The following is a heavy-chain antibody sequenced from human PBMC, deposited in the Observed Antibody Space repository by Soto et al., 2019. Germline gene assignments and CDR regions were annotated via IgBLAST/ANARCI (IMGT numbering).Heavy chain of an antibody. D-gene: IGHD6-19*01. CDR2: ISAYNGNT. V-gene: IGHV1-18*01. CDR3: ARDLGGWEDY. J-gene: IGHJ4*02. Sequence: ASVKVTCKASGYTFTSNGSSWVRQAPGQGLEWMGWISAYNGNTYHAQKLQGRVTMTTDTSTSTAYMELRSLRSDDTAVYYCARDLGGWEDYWGQGTLVTVSS. CDR1: GYTFTSNG.